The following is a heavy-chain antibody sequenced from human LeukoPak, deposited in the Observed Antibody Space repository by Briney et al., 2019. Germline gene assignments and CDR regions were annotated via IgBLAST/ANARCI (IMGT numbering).Heavy chain of an antibody. J-gene: IGHJ6*02. CDR3: AKVQYSSSWYRSSRYYYYGMDV. CDR2: ISYDGSNK. D-gene: IGHD6-13*01. CDR1: GFTFSSYG. Sequence: PGGSLRLSCAASGFTFSSYGMHWVRQAPGKGLEWVAVISYDGSNKYYADSVKGRFTISRDNSKNTLYLQMNSLRAEDTAVYYCAKVQYSSSWYRSSRYYYYGMDVWGQGTTVTVSS. V-gene: IGHV3-30*18.